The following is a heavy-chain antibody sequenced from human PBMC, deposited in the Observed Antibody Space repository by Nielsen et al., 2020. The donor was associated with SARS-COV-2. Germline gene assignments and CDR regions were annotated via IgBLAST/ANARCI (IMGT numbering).Heavy chain of an antibody. CDR3: ARAATWIVVVSPFDY. Sequence: GGSLRLSCSASGFTFSSYAMHWVRQAPGKGLEYVSAISSNGGSTYYADSVKGRFTISRDNSKNTLYLQMNSLRAEDTAVYYCARAATWIVVVSPFDYWGQGTLVTVSS. CDR2: ISSNGGST. CDR1: GFTFSSYA. V-gene: IGHV3-64*04. D-gene: IGHD3-22*01. J-gene: IGHJ4*02.